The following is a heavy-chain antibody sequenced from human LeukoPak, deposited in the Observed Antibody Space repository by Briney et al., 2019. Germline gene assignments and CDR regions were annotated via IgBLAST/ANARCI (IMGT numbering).Heavy chain of an antibody. J-gene: IGHJ4*02. V-gene: IGHV3-33*01. CDR1: GFTFSSYG. D-gene: IGHD3-16*01. Sequence: GGSLRLSCAASGFTFSSYGMHWVRQAPGKGLEWVAVIWYDGSNKYYADSVKGRFTISRDNSKNTLYLQMNSLRAEDTAVYYCAREYYDYVWGSPPDCWGQGTLVTVSS. CDR2: IWYDGSNK. CDR3: AREYYDYVWGSPPDC.